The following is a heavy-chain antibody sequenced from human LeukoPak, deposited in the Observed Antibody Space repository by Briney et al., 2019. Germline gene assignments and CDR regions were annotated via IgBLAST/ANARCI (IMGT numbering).Heavy chain of an antibody. Sequence: RGSLRLSCAASGFTFSSYWMHWVRQAPGKGLVWVSRINSDGSSTSYADSVKGRFTISRDNAKNTLYLQMNSLRAEDTAVYYCARAGTYYDILTGYLEPHDAFDIWGQGTMVTVSS. CDR1: GFTFSSYW. D-gene: IGHD3-9*01. CDR2: INSDGSST. J-gene: IGHJ3*02. V-gene: IGHV3-74*01. CDR3: ARAGTYYDILTGYLEPHDAFDI.